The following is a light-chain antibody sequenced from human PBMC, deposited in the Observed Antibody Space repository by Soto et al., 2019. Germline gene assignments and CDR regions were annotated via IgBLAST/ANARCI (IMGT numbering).Light chain of an antibody. Sequence: IVMTQSPDSLAVSLGERATINCKSSQSVLYSSNNKNYLAWYQQKPGQPPRLLIYWASTRESGVPDRFSGSGSGTDFTLTISSLQAEDVAVYYCQQYYSTPFTFGPGTKV. V-gene: IGKV4-1*01. CDR2: WAS. CDR3: QQYYSTPFT. CDR1: QSVLYSSNNKNY. J-gene: IGKJ3*01.